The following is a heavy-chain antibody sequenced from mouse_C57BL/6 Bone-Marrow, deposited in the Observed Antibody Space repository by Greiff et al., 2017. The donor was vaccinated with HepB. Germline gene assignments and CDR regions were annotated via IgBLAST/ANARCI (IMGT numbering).Heavy chain of an antibody. Sequence: VQLQESGPGLVQPSQSLSITCTVSGFSLTSYGVHWVRQSPGKGLEWLGVIWSGGSTDYNAAFISRLSISKDNSKSQVFFKMNSLQADDTAIYYCARNPISSYEDAMDYWGQGTSVTVSS. CDR3: ARNPISSYEDAMDY. CDR2: IWSGGST. J-gene: IGHJ4*01. CDR1: GFSLTSYG. V-gene: IGHV2-2*01. D-gene: IGHD1-1*01.